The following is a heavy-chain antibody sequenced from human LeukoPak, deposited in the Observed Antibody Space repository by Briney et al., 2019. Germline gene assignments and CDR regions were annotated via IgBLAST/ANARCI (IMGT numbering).Heavy chain of an antibody. D-gene: IGHD3-10*01. CDR3: ARESKRFGDFVYYYYYMDV. Sequence: PGGSLRLSCAASGFTFSSYGMHWVRQAPGKGLEWVAFIRYDGSNKYYADSVKGRFTISRDNSKNSLYLQMNSLRAEDTAVYYCARESKRFGDFVYYYYYMDVWGKGTTVTVSS. CDR1: GFTFSSYG. V-gene: IGHV3-30*02. J-gene: IGHJ6*03. CDR2: IRYDGSNK.